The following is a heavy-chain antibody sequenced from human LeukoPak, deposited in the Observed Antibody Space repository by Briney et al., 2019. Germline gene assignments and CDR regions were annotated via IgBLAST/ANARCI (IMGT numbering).Heavy chain of an antibody. CDR3: ARILPRQYRPPYYYYMDV. CDR1: GFTFSSYS. D-gene: IGHD4-11*01. CDR2: ISSSSSTI. V-gene: IGHV3-48*01. J-gene: IGHJ6*03. Sequence: GGSLRLSCAASGFTFSSYSMNWIRQAPGKGLEWVSYISSSSSTIYYADSVKGRFTISRDNAKNSLYLQMNSLRAEDTAVYYCARILPRQYRPPYYYYMDVWGKGTTVTVSS.